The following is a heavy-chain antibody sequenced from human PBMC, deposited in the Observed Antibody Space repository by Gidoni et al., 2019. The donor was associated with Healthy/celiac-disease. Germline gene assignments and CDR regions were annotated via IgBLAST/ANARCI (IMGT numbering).Heavy chain of an antibody. CDR2: INHRGST. CDR3: ARGDYGGNSWAFDI. J-gene: IGHJ3*02. Sequence: QVQLQQWGAGLLKPSETLSLTCAVYGGSFSGYYWSWIRQPPGKGLEWIGEINHRGSTNYNPSLKSRVTISVDTSKNQFSLKLSSVTAADTAVYYCARGDYGGNSWAFDIWGQGTMVTVSS. CDR1: GGSFSGYY. V-gene: IGHV4-34*01. D-gene: IGHD4-17*01.